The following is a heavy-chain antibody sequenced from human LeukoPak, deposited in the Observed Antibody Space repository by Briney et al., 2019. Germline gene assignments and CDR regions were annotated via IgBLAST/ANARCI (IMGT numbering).Heavy chain of an antibody. CDR3: ARRISGDYGNWLDP. CDR1: GGSISSYY. V-gene: IGHV4-59*12. J-gene: IGHJ5*02. Sequence: SETLSLTCTVSGGSISSYYWSWIRQPPGKRLEWIGSVYHSGNTNYNPSLGSRVTMSVDTSKNQFSLKVNSVTATDTAVYYCARRISGDYGNWLDPWGQGTLVTASS. D-gene: IGHD4-17*01. CDR2: VYHSGNT.